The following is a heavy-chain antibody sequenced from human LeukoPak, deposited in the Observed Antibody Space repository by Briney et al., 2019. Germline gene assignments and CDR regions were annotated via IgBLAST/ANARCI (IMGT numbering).Heavy chain of an antibody. CDR2: IYFSGNT. CDR1: GGSISSGSYY. Sequence: PSQTLSLTCTVSGGSISSGSYYWGWIRQPPGKGLEWIGSIYFSGNTYYNPSLKTRVTISIDTSKNQFSLKLTSVTAADTAIFYCASGYFVHTFDFWGQGTLGTVSS. V-gene: IGHV4-39*01. J-gene: IGHJ4*02. D-gene: IGHD2-2*03. CDR3: ASGYFVHTFDF.